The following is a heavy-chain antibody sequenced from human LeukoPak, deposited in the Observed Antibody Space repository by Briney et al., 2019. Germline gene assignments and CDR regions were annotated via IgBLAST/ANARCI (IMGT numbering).Heavy chain of an antibody. CDR3: TTPVR. CDR1: GFSFNNAW. V-gene: IGHV3-15*01. Sequence: GGSLRLSCEASGFSFNNAWMTWVRQAPGKGLQWVGRIRAKTNGGTTDYTAPVKGRFTISRDDSKNTLYLQMNSLKTEDTAVYYCTTPVRGGQGTLVTVSS. CDR2: IRAKTNGGTT. J-gene: IGHJ4*02. D-gene: IGHD3-10*01.